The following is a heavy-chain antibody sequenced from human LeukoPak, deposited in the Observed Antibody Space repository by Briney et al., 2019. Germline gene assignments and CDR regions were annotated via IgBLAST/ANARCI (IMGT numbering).Heavy chain of an antibody. J-gene: IGHJ3*02. CDR3: ARDSYYDRSADAFDI. CDR2: ISSSGSTI. D-gene: IGHD3-22*01. CDR1: GFTFSDYY. Sequence: GGSLRLSCAASGFTFSDYYMSWIRQAPGKGLEGVSYISSSGSTIYYADSVKGRFTISRDNAKNSLYLQMSSLRAEDTAVYYCARDSYYDRSADAFDIWGQGTMVTVSS. V-gene: IGHV3-11*01.